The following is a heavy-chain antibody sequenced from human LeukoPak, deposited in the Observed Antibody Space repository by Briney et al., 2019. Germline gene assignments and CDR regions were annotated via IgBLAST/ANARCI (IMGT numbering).Heavy chain of an antibody. CDR2: INPNSGGT. Sequence: ASVKVSCKASGYTFTGYYMHWVRQAPGQGLEWMGWINPNSGGTNYAQKFQGRVTMTRDTSISTAYMELSRLRSDDTAVYYCARGPATMVRGGYYYGMDVWGQGTTVTVSS. CDR3: ARGPATMVRGGYYYGMDV. V-gene: IGHV1-2*02. J-gene: IGHJ6*02. CDR1: GYTFTGYY. D-gene: IGHD3-10*01.